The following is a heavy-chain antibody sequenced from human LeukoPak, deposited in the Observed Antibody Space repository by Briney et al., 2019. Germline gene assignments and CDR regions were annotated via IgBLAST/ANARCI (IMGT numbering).Heavy chain of an antibody. V-gene: IGHV3-48*03. CDR1: GFTFSSYE. Sequence: PGGSLRLSCAASGFTFSSYEMNWVRQPPGKGLEWVSYISSSGSTIYHADSVKGRFTVSRDNAKNSLYLQMNSLRAEDTAVYYCARRVVGCSGGSCRYWYFDLWGRGTLVTVSS. J-gene: IGHJ2*01. CDR2: ISSSGSTI. D-gene: IGHD2-15*01. CDR3: ARRVVGCSGGSCRYWYFDL.